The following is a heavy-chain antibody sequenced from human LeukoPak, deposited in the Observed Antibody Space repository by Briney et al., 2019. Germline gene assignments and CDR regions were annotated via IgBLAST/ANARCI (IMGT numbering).Heavy chain of an antibody. CDR2: INWNGGST. J-gene: IGHJ4*02. D-gene: IGHD6-19*01. Sequence: GGSLRLSCAASGFTFDDYGMSWVRQAPGKGLEWVSGINWNGGSTGYADSVKGRFTISRDNAKNSLYLQMNSLRAEDTALYRCARGDSSGWYLVFDYWGQGTLVTVSS. CDR1: GFTFDDYG. V-gene: IGHV3-20*01. CDR3: ARGDSSGWYLVFDY.